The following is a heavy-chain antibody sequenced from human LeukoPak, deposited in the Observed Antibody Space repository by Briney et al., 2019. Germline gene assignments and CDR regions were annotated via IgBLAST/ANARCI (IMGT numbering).Heavy chain of an antibody. V-gene: IGHV3-23*01. CDR1: GFTFSSYA. CDR2: ISGSGGST. Sequence: PGGSLRLSCAASGFTFSSYAMSWVRQAPGKGLEWVSAISGSGGSTYYADSVKGRFTISRDNSKNTLYLQMNSLRAEDTAVYYCATYTDSDYYGSGSYHPDYMDVRGKGTTVTISS. D-gene: IGHD3-10*01. CDR3: ATYTDSDYYGSGSYHPDYMDV. J-gene: IGHJ6*03.